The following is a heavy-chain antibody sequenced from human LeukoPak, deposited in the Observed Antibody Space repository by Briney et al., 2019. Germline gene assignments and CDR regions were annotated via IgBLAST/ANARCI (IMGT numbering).Heavy chain of an antibody. D-gene: IGHD3-16*01. J-gene: IGHJ3*02. CDR1: GFTFSRFW. V-gene: IGHV3-7*05. Sequence: GGSLRLSCAASGFTFSRFWTNWVRQAPGGGREWVANIDQSGGRKNYVDSVKGRFTISRDNGKNSLFLEMSSMRADDTAVYFCARDVEGGTFDIWGQGTTVSVSS. CDR2: IDQSGGRK. CDR3: ARDVEGGTFDI.